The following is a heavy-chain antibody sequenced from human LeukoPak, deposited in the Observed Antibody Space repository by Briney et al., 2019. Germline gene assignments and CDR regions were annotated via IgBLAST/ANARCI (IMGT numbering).Heavy chain of an antibody. CDR1: GGSISSSSYY. J-gene: IGHJ6*03. Sequence: SETLSLSCTVSGGSISSSSYYWGWIRQPPGKGLEWIGSIYYSGSTYYNPSLKSRVTISVDTSKNQFSLKLSSVTAADTAVYYCARDLRGYDFWSGPALDYYMDVWGKGTTVTVSS. CDR3: ARDLRGYDFWSGPALDYYMDV. CDR2: IYYSGST. V-gene: IGHV4-39*07. D-gene: IGHD3-3*01.